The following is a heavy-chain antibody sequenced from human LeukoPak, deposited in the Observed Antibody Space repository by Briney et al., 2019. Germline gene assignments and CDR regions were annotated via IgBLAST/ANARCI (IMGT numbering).Heavy chain of an antibody. V-gene: IGHV3-7*03. CDR2: IKYDGSEE. D-gene: IGHD5-18*01. CDR1: GFNFNDYW. CDR3: ARYGYSHGLDC. J-gene: IGHJ4*02. Sequence: GGSLRLSCAASGFNFNDYWMGWVRLAQGKGLEWVANIKYDGSEEYSVDSVKGRFTITRDNAKNSLYLQMNPLRAEDTAVYYCARYGYSHGLDCWGQGTLVTVSS.